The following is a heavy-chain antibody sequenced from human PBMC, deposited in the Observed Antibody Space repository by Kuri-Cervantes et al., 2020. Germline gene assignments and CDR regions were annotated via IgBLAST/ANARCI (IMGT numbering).Heavy chain of an antibody. CDR2: IKEDGSED. D-gene: IGHD3-10*01. CDR1: GFTFSGNW. Sequence: GESLKISCAASGFTFSGNWMHWVRQAPGKGLEWLANIKEDGSEDYYVDSVKGRFTISRDNAKNLLYLQMNSLRAEDTAVYHCVRAVEGSGPSPPPFQHWGQGTLVTV. J-gene: IGHJ1*01. CDR3: VRAVEGSGPSPPPFQH. V-gene: IGHV3-7*04.